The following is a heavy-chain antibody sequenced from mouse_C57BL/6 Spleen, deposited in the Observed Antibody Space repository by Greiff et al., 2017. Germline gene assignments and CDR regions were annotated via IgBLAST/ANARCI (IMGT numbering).Heavy chain of an antibody. CDR2: SRNKANDYTT. J-gene: IGHJ1*03. V-gene: IGHV7-1*01. Sequence: EVKVVESGGGLVQSGRSLRLSCATSGFTFSDFYMEWVRQAPGKGLEWIAASRNKANDYTTEYSASVKGRFIVSRDTSQSILYLQMNALRAEDTAIYYCARELGRGYFDVWGTGTTVTVSS. CDR1: GFTFSDFY. CDR3: ARELGRGYFDV. D-gene: IGHD4-1*01.